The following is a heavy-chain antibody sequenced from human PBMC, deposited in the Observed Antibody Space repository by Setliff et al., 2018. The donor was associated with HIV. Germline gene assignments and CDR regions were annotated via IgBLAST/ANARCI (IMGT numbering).Heavy chain of an antibody. CDR3: ARHARGSNDSWFAQAYSFNY. D-gene: IGHD3-10*01. CDR1: AGSISGYY. CDR2: IYYTGNT. Sequence: PETLSPTCTVSAGSISGYYWGWIRQPPGKGLEWVGTIYYTGNTFYNPSLKSRIPISVDTSKDYLSLKLTSVSAADTATYSCARHARGSNDSWFAQAYSFNYWGQGVLVTVSS. V-gene: IGHV4-39*02. J-gene: IGHJ4*02.